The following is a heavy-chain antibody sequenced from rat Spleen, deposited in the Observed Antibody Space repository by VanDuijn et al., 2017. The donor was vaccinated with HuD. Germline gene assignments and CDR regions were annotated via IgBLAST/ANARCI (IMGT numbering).Heavy chain of an antibody. CDR1: GFTFSDYY. D-gene: IGHD1-1*01. CDR2: ITNTGGST. V-gene: IGHV5-31*01. Sequence: EVQLVESDGGLVQPGRSPKLSCVASGFTFSDYYMAWVRQAPGKGLEWVASITNTGGSTFYPDSVKGRFTISRDNAKSTLYLQMNSLRSEDTATYYCTREVTTTGAFDYWGQGVMVTVSS. J-gene: IGHJ2*01. CDR3: TREVTTTGAFDY.